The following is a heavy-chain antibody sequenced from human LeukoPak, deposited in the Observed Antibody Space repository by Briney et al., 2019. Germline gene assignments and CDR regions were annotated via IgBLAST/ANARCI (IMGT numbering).Heavy chain of an antibody. V-gene: IGHV3-7*03. CDR2: IKQDGSEK. CDR1: GFTFSSYW. CDR3: ARIGDSSGWYYFDY. J-gene: IGHJ4*02. D-gene: IGHD6-19*01. Sequence: PGGSLRLSCATSGFTFSSYWMSWVRQAPGKGLEWVANIKQDGSEKYYVDSVKGRFTFSRDNAKNSLYLQMNSLRAEDTAVYYCARIGDSSGWYYFDYWGQGTLVTVSS.